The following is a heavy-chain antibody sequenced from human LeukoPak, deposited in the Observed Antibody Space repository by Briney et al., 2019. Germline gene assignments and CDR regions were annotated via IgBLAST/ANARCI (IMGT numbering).Heavy chain of an antibody. J-gene: IGHJ4*02. CDR3: AKNRGYYLPFEY. V-gene: IGHV3-23*01. CDR2: ISGSGGST. Sequence: GSLRLSCAASGFTFTSYALSWVRQAPGKGLEWVSAISGSGGSTYYADSVKGRFTISRDNSKNTLYLQMNSLRAEDTAVYYCAKNRGYYLPFEYWGQGTLVTVSS. D-gene: IGHD3-22*01. CDR1: GFTFTSYA.